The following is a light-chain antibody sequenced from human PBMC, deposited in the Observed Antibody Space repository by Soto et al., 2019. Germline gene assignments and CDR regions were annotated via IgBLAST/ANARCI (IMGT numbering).Light chain of an antibody. CDR3: QPRSYWAFT. J-gene: IGKJ3*01. V-gene: IGKV3-11*01. CDR1: QSVSSY. Sequence: EIVLTQSPATLSLSPGERATLSCRASQSVSSYLAWYQQKPGQTPRLLNYDASIMSSSITAWFSVSGSGTEFTLPISSLEPDAFALYYCQPRSYWAFTFGPGTTVDI. CDR2: DAS.